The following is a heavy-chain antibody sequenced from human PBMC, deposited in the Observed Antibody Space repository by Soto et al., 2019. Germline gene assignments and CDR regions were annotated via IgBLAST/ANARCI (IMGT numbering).Heavy chain of an antibody. CDR1: GFTFSSYG. CDR2: IWYDGSNK. CDR3: ARDRAVAGKAYGMDV. D-gene: IGHD6-19*01. J-gene: IGHJ6*02. V-gene: IGHV3-33*01. Sequence: QVQLVESGGGVVQPGRSLRLFCAASGFTFSSYGMHWVRQAPGKGLEWVAVIWYDGSNKYYADSVKGRFTISRDNSKNTLYLQMNSLRAEDTAVYYCARDRAVAGKAYGMDVWGQGTTVTVSS.